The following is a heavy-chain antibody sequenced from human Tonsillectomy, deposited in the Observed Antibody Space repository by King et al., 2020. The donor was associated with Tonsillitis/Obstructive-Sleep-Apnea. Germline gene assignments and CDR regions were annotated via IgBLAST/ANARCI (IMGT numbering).Heavy chain of an antibody. Sequence: VQLQESGPGLVKPSETLSLTCNVSGASVSSGSNYWTWIRQAPGKGLEWIGSIYYNVTTNYSPSLKSRVPISVDTSKNQFSLKLRSVTAADTAVYYCEGDGRAHGSGSYSWVDPWGQGTLVTVSS. CDR1: GASVSSGSNY. J-gene: IGHJ5*02. CDR2: IYYNVTT. CDR3: EGDGRAHGSGSYSWVDP. D-gene: IGHD3-10*01. V-gene: IGHV4-61*01.